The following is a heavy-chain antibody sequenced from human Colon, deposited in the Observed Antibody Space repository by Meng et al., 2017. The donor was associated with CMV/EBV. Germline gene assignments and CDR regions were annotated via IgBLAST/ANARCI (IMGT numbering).Heavy chain of an antibody. J-gene: IGHJ5*01. CDR1: TSGVG. V-gene: IGHV2-5*01. CDR2: ICWNEDK. D-gene: IGHD2-2*01. Sequence: TSGVGVGWIRQPPGKAREWLALICWNEDKRYSPSLKSRLSITKGPSKNQVVLTMTNMDPVDTATYYCAHRLNEYCGTTSCSNWFDSWGQGTLVTVSS. CDR3: AHRLNEYCGTTSCSNWFDS.